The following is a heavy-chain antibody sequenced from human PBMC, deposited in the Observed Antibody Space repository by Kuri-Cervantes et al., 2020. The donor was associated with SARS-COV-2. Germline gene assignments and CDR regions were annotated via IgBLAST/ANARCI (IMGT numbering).Heavy chain of an antibody. CDR2: MSGSGAST. V-gene: IGHV3-23*01. D-gene: IGHD3-3*01. CDR1: GDSISSGDYY. Sequence: GGSLRLSCTVSGDSISSGDYYWSWVRQAPGKGLEWVSAMSGSGASTYYAVSVKGRFTVSRDNPKNMFYLQMNSLRADDTAVYYCTTATFFGVSIIGDIDLWGQGTLVTVSS. J-gene: IGHJ4*02. CDR3: TTATFFGVSIIGDIDL.